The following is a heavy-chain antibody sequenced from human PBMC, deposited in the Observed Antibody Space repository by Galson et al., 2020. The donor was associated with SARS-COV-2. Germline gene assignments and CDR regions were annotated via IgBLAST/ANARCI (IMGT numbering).Heavy chain of an antibody. D-gene: IGHD3-10*01. Sequence: ASVKVSCKVSGYTLTELSMHWVRQAPGKGLEWMGGFDPEDGETIYAQKFQGRVTMTEDTSTDTAYMELSSLRSEDTAVYYCATDFAVRGVNGFFGYWGQGTLVTVSS. CDR1: GYTLTELS. CDR2: FDPEDGET. CDR3: ATDFAVRGVNGFFGY. J-gene: IGHJ4*02. V-gene: IGHV1-24*01.